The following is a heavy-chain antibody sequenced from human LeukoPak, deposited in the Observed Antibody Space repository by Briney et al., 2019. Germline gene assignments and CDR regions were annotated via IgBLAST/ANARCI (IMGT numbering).Heavy chain of an antibody. V-gene: IGHV3-33*01. CDR2: IWDDGSNK. Sequence: PGGSLRLSCAASGFTFSSYGMHWVRQAPGKALEWVSFIWDDGSNKYYADSVKGRFTISRDNSKNTLYLQMNSLRAEDTAVYYCARVLVVSGWTNIDYWGQGTLVTVSS. J-gene: IGHJ4*02. CDR1: GFTFSSYG. CDR3: ARVLVVSGWTNIDY. D-gene: IGHD6-19*01.